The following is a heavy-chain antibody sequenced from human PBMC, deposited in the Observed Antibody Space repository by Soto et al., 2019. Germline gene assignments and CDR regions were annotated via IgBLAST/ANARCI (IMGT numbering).Heavy chain of an antibody. V-gene: IGHV1-8*02. Sequence: ASVKVSCKASGYTFTSYDINWVRQATGQGLEWMGWMNPNSGNTGYAQKFQGRVTMTRNTSISTAYMELSSLRSEDTAVYYCARGISMVRGVIYIFDYWGQGTLVTVSS. D-gene: IGHD3-10*01. CDR3: ARGISMVRGVIYIFDY. CDR1: GYTFTSYD. J-gene: IGHJ4*02. CDR2: MNPNSGNT.